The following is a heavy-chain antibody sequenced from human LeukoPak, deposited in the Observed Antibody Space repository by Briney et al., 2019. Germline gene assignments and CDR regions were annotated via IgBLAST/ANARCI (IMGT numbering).Heavy chain of an antibody. J-gene: IGHJ4*02. CDR3: AKDPRRYSYGTGGDY. V-gene: IGHV4-34*01. Sequence: SETLSLTCAVYGGSFSDYYWSWIRQPPGKGLEWIGEINHSGSTNYNPSLKSRVTISVDTSKNQFSLKLSSVTAADTAVYYCAKDPRRYSYGTGGDYWGQGTLVTVSS. CDR1: GGSFSDYY. D-gene: IGHD5-18*01. CDR2: INHSGST.